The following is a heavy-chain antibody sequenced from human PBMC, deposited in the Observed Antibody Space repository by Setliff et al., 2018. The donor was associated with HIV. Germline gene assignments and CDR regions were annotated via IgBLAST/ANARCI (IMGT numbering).Heavy chain of an antibody. CDR1: GGTFSSYA. CDR3: ARDRDYFYGGMDV. V-gene: IGHV1-69*05. D-gene: IGHD4-17*01. J-gene: IGHJ6*02. Sequence: SVKVSCKASGGTFSSYAISWVRQAPGQGREWMGGIIPIFGTANYAQKFQGRVTITTDESTSTAYMELSSLRSEDTAAYYCARDRDYFYGGMDVWGPGTTVTVSS. CDR2: IIPIFGTA.